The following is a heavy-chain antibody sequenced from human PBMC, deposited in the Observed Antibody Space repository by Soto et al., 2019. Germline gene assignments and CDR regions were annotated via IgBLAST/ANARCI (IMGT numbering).Heavy chain of an antibody. Sequence: QVQLVQSGAEVKKPGSSVKVSCKASGGTFSSYAISWVRQAPGQGLEWMGGIIPIFGTANYAQKFQGRVTITADESTSTAYMELSSLRSEDTAVYYCARETHPSSRIAARPGNYYYYGMDVWGQGTTVTVSS. V-gene: IGHV1-69*12. CDR3: ARETHPSSRIAARPGNYYYYGMDV. CDR2: IIPIFGTA. D-gene: IGHD6-6*01. J-gene: IGHJ6*02. CDR1: GGTFSSYA.